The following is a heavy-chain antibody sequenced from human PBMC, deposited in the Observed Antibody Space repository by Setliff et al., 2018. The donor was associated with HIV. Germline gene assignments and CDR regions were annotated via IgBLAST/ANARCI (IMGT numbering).Heavy chain of an antibody. J-gene: IGHJ4*02. V-gene: IGHV1-69*11. CDR1: GGSFSSYG. D-gene: IGHD5-12*01. CDR3: ARGATITYYFDY. CDR2: IIPSIATA. Sequence: SVKVSCKASGGSFSSYGITWVRQAPGQGLEWMGRIIPSIATANYAQKFQGRVTITADESTSTAYMELSSLRSEDTAVYYCARGATITYYFDYWGQGTLVTVSS.